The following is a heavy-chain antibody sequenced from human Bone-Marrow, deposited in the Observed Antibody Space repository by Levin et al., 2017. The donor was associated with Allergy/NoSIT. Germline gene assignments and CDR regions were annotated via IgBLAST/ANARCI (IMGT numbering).Heavy chain of an antibody. CDR3: AREEVGAEGYGMDV. V-gene: IGHV3-74*01. CDR1: GFTFSTYW. CDR2: INSDGSGR. J-gene: IGHJ6*02. Sequence: GGSLRLSCAASGFTFSTYWMHWVRQAPGKGLVWVSRINSDGSGRSYADSVKGRFTISRDNAENTLYVQMNSLRAEDTAVYYCAREEVGAEGYGMDVWGQGTTVTVSS. D-gene: IGHD1-26*01.